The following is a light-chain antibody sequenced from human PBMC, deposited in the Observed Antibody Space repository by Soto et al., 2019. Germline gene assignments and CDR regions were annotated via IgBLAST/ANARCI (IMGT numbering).Light chain of an antibody. CDR1: SSDVGSCKY. CDR3: SSYADSNHLEVV. J-gene: IGLJ2*01. CDR2: EVI. Sequence: QSALTQPPSASGSPGQSVIISCTGTSSDVGSCKYVSWYQQHPGKAPKLIIYEVIKRPSGVPDRFSGSKSGNTASLTVSGLQAEDEADYYCSSYADSNHLEVVFGGGTKLTVL. V-gene: IGLV2-8*01.